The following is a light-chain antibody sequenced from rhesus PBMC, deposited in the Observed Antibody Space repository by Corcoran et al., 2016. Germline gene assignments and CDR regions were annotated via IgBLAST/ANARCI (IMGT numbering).Light chain of an antibody. CDR1: ENVINY. V-gene: IGKV1S13*01. J-gene: IGKJ2*01. Sequence: DIQMTQSPSSLSAPVGYRATITCRASENVINYLNWYQQKPGKAPKLLTYAASSLESGVSSRFSGSGSGTEFTRANSSLQPEDFAAYYCLQDSSYTYSFGQGTKVEIK. CDR2: AAS. CDR3: LQDSSYTYS.